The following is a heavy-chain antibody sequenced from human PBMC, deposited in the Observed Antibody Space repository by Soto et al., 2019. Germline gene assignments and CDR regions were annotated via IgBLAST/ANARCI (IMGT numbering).Heavy chain of an antibody. V-gene: IGHV3-30-3*01. CDR2: ISYDGSNK. J-gene: IGHJ3*02. CDR3: ASDSGYDVDAFDI. Sequence: LRLSCAASGFTFSSYAMHWVRQAPGKGLEWVAVISYDGSNKYYADSVKGRFTISRDNSKNTLYLQMNSLRAEDTAVYYCASDSGYDVDAFDIWGQGTMVTVSS. D-gene: IGHD5-12*01. CDR1: GFTFSSYA.